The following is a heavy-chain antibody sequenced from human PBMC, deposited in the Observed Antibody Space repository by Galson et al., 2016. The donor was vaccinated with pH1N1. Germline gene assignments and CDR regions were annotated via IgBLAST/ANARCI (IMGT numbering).Heavy chain of an antibody. CDR3: ARGGYYSGGSCYDVFDY. CDR2: MNPNNNNT. CDR1: GYTFTDYD. V-gene: IGHV1-8*01. Sequence: SVKVSCKASGYTFTDYDINWVRQGTGQGLQWMGCMNPNNNNTYYAHKFKGRVTITSNTSINTAYMELNSLRSEDTAVYYCARGGYYSGGSCYDVFDYWGQGTLVTVS. D-gene: IGHD2-15*01. J-gene: IGHJ4*02.